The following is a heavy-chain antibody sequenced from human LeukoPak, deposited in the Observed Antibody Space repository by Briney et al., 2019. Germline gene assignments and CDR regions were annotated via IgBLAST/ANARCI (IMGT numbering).Heavy chain of an antibody. Sequence: SETLSLTCTVSGGSVSSNSNYWSWIRQPPGKGLEWIGYNSYFGSASYNPSLKSRVTISVDTSKNQFSLKLTSVTAADTAVYYCARQNYDEVKYYCYGLDVWGQGTTVTVSS. D-gene: IGHD3-3*01. J-gene: IGHJ6*02. CDR3: ARQNYDEVKYYCYGLDV. CDR2: NSYFGSA. CDR1: GGSVSSNSNY. V-gene: IGHV4-61*01.